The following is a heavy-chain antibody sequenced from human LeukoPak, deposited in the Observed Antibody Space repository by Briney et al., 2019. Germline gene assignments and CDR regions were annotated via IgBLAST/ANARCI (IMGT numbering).Heavy chain of an antibody. CDR1: GFPFSSYA. CDR2: ISGSGGSS. Sequence: PGGSLRLSCAASGFPFSSYAMSWVRQAPGKGLEWVSAISGSGGSSYYADSVKGRFTISRDNSKNTLYPQMHSLRAEDTAVYYCAKASSSWRLDYFDYWGQGTLVTVSS. V-gene: IGHV3-23*01. D-gene: IGHD6-13*01. J-gene: IGHJ4*02. CDR3: AKASSSWRLDYFDY.